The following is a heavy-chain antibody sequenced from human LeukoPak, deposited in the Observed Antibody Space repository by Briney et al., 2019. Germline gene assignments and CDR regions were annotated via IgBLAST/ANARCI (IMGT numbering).Heavy chain of an antibody. CDR1: GFTFVDYS. V-gene: IGHV3-21*01. D-gene: IGHD2-15*01. Sequence: GSLRLSCAAPGFTFVDYSLDWARQAPGKGLEWVSSISSSSSYKYYADSLKGRFTISRDNAKNSLYLQVNSLRAEDTAVYYCAKINDIDNSYNFEFWGHGTLVTVSS. J-gene: IGHJ4*01. CDR3: AKINDIDNSYNFEF. CDR2: ISSSSSYK.